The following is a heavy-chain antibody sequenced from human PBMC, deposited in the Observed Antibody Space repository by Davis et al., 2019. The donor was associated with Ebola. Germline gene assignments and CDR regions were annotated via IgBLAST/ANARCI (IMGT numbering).Heavy chain of an antibody. J-gene: IGHJ4*02. V-gene: IGHV3-30*03. D-gene: IGHD2-2*01. CDR1: GFTFSSYG. CDR3: TSRPEGIVLVPDWDY. Sequence: GESLKISCAASGFTFSSYGMHWVRQAPGKGLEWVAVISYDGSNKYYADSVKGRFTISRDSSKNTLYLQMNSLKTEDTAVYYCTSRPEGIVLVPDWDYWGQGTLVTVSS. CDR2: ISYDGSNK.